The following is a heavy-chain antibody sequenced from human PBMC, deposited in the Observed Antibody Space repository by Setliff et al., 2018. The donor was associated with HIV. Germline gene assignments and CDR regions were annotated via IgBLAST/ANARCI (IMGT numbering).Heavy chain of an antibody. CDR3: ARGSRYYDILTGYYRDYYYMDV. J-gene: IGHJ6*03. CDR1: GGSFSGYY. Sequence: PSETLSLTCAVYGGSFSGYYWSWIRQPPGKGLEWIGEINHSGSTNYNPSLKSRVTISVDTSKNQFTLKLSSVTAADTAVYYCARGSRYYDILTGYYRDYYYMDVWGKGTTVTV. V-gene: IGHV4-34*01. CDR2: INHSGST. D-gene: IGHD3-9*01.